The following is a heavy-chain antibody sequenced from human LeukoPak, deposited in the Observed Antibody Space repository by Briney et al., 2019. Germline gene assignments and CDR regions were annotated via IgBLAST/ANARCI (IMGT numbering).Heavy chain of an antibody. V-gene: IGHV3-74*01. CDR3: ARDRVSGSGSIDY. J-gene: IGHJ4*02. Sequence: PGGSLRLSCAASGFSFSVYWMHWVRQAPGKGPVWVSRIKTDGSITDYADSVKGRFTISRDNAKNTVYLQMNSLRAEDTAVYYCARDRVSGSGSIDYWGQGTLVTVSS. CDR1: GFSFSVYW. D-gene: IGHD3-10*01. CDR2: IKTDGSIT.